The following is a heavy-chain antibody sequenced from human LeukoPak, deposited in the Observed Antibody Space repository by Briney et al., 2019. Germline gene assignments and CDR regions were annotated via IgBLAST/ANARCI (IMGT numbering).Heavy chain of an antibody. D-gene: IGHD1-7*01. Sequence: ASVKVSCKASGYTFTIYGISWVRQAPGQGLEWMGWINTYSGYTNYAQKLQGRVTMTTDTSTSTSYMELRSLRSDDTAVYYCARGQDLGLELFDYWGQGTLVTVSS. CDR2: INTYSGYT. CDR1: GYTFTIYG. CDR3: ARGQDLGLELFDY. J-gene: IGHJ4*02. V-gene: IGHV1-18*01.